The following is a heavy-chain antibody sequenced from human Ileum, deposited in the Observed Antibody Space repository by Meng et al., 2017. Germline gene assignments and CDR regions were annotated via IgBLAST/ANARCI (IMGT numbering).Heavy chain of an antibody. CDR2: IKHGGNT. V-gene: IGHV4-34*01. CDR3: ARVALRCDTRDSRGLDY. CDR1: VGALTYYY. J-gene: IGHJ4*02. Sequence: VQLQQWCSCLLKPSENLSLLWAVYVGALTYYYWSWIRQTPGKWPEWLCEIKHGGNTNYIPSLKSRVTISRDTSRDQFSLKLISVTAADTAVYYCARVALRCDTRDSRGLDYWGQGTLVTVSS. D-gene: IGHD3-22*01.